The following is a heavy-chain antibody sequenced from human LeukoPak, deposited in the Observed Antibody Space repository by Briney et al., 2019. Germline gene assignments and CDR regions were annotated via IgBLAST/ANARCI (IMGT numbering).Heavy chain of an antibody. J-gene: IGHJ4*02. Sequence: PSETLSLTCAVYGGSFSGHYWTWIRQPPGKGLEWTGEVNHSGSTTYNPSLNNRVTISVDTSKNQFSLKLTSVTAADTAVYYCARPRYGSGSLDSWGQGTLVTVSS. CDR3: ARPRYGSGSLDS. CDR2: VNHSGST. V-gene: IGHV4-34*01. D-gene: IGHD3-10*01. CDR1: GGSFSGHY.